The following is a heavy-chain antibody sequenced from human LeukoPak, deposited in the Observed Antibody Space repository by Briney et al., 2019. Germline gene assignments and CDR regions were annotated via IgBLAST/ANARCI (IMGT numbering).Heavy chain of an antibody. CDR2: MNPNSGNT. CDR1: GYTFTSYD. D-gene: IGHD3-10*01. J-gene: IGHJ4*02. CDR3: ARDVLLWFGELLTDY. Sequence: ASVKVSCKASGYTFTSYDINWVRQATGQGLEWMGWMNPNSGNTGYAQKFQGRVTITRNTSISTAYMELRSLRSDDTAVYYCARDVLLWFGELLTDYWGQGTLVTVSS. V-gene: IGHV1-8*03.